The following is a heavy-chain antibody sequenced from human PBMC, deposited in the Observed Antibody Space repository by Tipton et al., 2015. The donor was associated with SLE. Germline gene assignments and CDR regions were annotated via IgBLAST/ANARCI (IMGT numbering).Heavy chain of an antibody. J-gene: IGHJ3*02. CDR2: INPNSGGT. D-gene: IGHD4-17*01. V-gene: IGHV1-2*02. Sequence: QVQLVQSGAEVKKPGASVKVSCKASGYTFTGYYMHWVRQAPGQGLEWMGWINPNSGGTNYAQKFQGRVTMTRDTSISTAYMELSRLRSDDTAVYYCARARYDYGDYHAFDIWGQGTMVTVSS. CDR1: GYTFTGYY. CDR3: ARARYDYGDYHAFDI.